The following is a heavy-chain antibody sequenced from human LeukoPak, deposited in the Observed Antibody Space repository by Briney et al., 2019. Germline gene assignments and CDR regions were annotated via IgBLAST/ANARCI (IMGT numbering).Heavy chain of an antibody. D-gene: IGHD2-15*01. Sequence: SVKVSCKASGVTFSSYAISWVRQAPGQGLGWVGGIIPIFGTANYAQKFQGRVTITADKSTSTAYVELSSLRSEDTAVYYCARGGDDCSGGSCYSDAFDIWGQGTMVTVSS. CDR1: GVTFSSYA. CDR3: ARGGDDCSGGSCYSDAFDI. V-gene: IGHV1-69*06. CDR2: IIPIFGTA. J-gene: IGHJ3*02.